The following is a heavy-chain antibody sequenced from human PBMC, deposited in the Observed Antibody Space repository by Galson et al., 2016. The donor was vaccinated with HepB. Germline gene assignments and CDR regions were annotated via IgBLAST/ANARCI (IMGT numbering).Heavy chain of an antibody. CDR3: ARNDCNTANCYTDYYYGLDV. V-gene: IGHV4-59*01. D-gene: IGHD2-2*02. J-gene: IGHJ6*02. Sequence: SETLSLTCTVSGGSIXXXYWXXVRXXXGKXXXWIXXXYXSXSTDYSPSLXSRVTISLDTSKQQFPLXLRSVTAADTAXYYCARNDCNTANCYTDYYYGLDVWGHGXMVAVS. CDR2: XYXSXST. CDR1: GGSIXXXY.